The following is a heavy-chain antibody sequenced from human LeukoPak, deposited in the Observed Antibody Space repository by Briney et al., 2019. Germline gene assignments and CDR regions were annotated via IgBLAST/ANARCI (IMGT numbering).Heavy chain of an antibody. D-gene: IGHD4-23*01. V-gene: IGHV4-34*01. CDR2: INHSGST. J-gene: IGHJ4*02. Sequence: SETLSLTCTVSGGSISSYYWSWIRQPPGKGLEWIGEINHSGSTNYNPSLKSRVTISVDTSKNQFSLKLSSVTAADTAVYYCARGAVVTPQSFDYWGQGTLVTVSS. CDR3: ARGAVVTPQSFDY. CDR1: GGSISSYY.